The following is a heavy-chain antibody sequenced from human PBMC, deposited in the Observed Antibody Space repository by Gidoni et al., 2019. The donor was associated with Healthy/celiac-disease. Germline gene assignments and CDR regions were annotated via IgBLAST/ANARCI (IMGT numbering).Heavy chain of an antibody. Sequence: QVQLVQSGAAVKKPASSVKVSCTASGGTFSSYAISWVRLYPGQGLEWMGRIIPLLGIANYAQKFQGRVTITADKSTSTAYMELSSLRSEDTAVYYCARGRLAVAGTKGYFDLWGRGTLVTVSS. J-gene: IGHJ2*01. CDR1: GGTFSSYA. V-gene: IGHV1-69*04. CDR3: ARGRLAVAGTKGYFDL. CDR2: IIPLLGIA. D-gene: IGHD6-19*01.